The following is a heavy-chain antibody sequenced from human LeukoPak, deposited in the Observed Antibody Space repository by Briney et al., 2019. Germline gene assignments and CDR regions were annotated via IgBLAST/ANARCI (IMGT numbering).Heavy chain of an antibody. J-gene: IGHJ1*01. Sequence: GVSLRLSCAASGFTFSSYDMSWVPQAPGKGREGVSAISGSGGSTYYADSVKGRFTISRDNAKNTLYMQMNSLRAEDTAVYYCAKDFRRRYCSGGSCYFAEYFQHWGQGTLVTVSS. CDR3: AKDFRRRYCSGGSCYFAEYFQH. V-gene: IGHV3-23*01. D-gene: IGHD2-15*01. CDR2: ISGSGGST. CDR1: GFTFSSYD.